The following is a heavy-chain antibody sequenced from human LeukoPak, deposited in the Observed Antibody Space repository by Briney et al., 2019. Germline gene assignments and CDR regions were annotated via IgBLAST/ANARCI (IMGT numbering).Heavy chain of an antibody. Sequence: PGGSLRLSCAAPRFTFSNYDMNWVRQAPGKGLEWVAVIWYDGSNKYYADSVKGRFTISRDNSKNTLYLQMNSLRAEDTAVYYCAKDLAWLDYWGQGTLVTVSS. CDR1: RFTFSNYD. J-gene: IGHJ4*02. CDR2: IWYDGSNK. D-gene: IGHD5-24*01. CDR3: AKDLAWLDY. V-gene: IGHV3-33*06.